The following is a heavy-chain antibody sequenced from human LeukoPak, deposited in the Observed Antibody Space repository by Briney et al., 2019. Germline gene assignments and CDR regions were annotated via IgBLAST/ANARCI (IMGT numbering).Heavy chain of an antibody. CDR1: GFTFSSYW. Sequence: GGSLRLSCAASGFTFSSYWMSWVRQAPGKGLEWVANINEDGSETHHVDSLRGRFSISRDNAKNSLYLDLNSLRAEDTALYYCARSGYGSGSPPDYWGQGTLVTVSS. V-gene: IGHV3-7*03. D-gene: IGHD3-10*01. CDR2: INEDGSET. CDR3: ARSGYGSGSPPDY. J-gene: IGHJ4*02.